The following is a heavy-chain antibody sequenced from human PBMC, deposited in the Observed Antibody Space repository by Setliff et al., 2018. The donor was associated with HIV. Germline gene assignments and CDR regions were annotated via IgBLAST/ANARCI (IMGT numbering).Heavy chain of an antibody. Sequence: TSETLSLTCRVYGGSITSGTYYWGWIRQAPGKGLEWIASMIYGGDTWYNPSLKSRVTIYVDTANNEISLRLSSVTAEDTAVYRCARPHSGRGGGAWFDPWGQGIQVTVSS. CDR2: MIYGGDT. D-gene: IGHD6-19*01. CDR1: GGSITSGTYY. J-gene: IGHJ5*02. V-gene: IGHV4-39*01. CDR3: ARPHSGRGGGAWFDP.